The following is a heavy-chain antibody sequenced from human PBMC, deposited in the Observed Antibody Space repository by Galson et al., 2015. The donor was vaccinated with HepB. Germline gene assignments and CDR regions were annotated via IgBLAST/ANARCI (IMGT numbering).Heavy chain of an antibody. D-gene: IGHD4-23*01. Sequence: QSGAEVTKPGASVKVSCKASGGTFSSYAISWVRQAPGQGLEWMGGIIPIFGTANYAQKFQGRVTITADESTSTAYMELSSLRSEDTAVYYCARDRWDYGGMPEYFDLWGRGTLVTVSS. CDR3: ARDRWDYGGMPEYFDL. CDR2: IIPIFGTA. CDR1: GGTFSSYA. J-gene: IGHJ2*01. V-gene: IGHV1-69*13.